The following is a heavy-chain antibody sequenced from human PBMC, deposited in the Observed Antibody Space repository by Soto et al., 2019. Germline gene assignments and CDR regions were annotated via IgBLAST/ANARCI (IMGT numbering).Heavy chain of an antibody. CDR3: ARDPNGDYLGAFEF. CDR2: IGANGGGT. D-gene: IGHD4-17*01. V-gene: IGHV3-23*01. CDR1: GFTFSSFF. Sequence: EVQLLEPGGGLVQPGGSLRLSCAASGFTFSSFFMSWVRQAPGKGLDWVSGIGANGGGTYYADSVKGRFIISRDNSKNPPDLQMNSLRAEDTAVYYCARDPNGDYLGAFEFWGQKTMVTVSS. J-gene: IGHJ3*01.